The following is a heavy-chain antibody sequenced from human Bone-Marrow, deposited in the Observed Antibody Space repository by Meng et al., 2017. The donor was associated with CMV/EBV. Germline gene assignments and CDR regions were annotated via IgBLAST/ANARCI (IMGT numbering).Heavy chain of an antibody. CDR1: GFTFSDFG. Sequence: GESLKISCAASGFTFSDFGMHWVRQAPGKGLEWVSYISSSGSTIYYADSVKGRFTISRDNAKNSLYLQMNSLRAEDTAVYYCARGMEWLSPMDVWGQGTTVTVSS. V-gene: IGHV3-48*04. D-gene: IGHD3-3*01. CDR2: ISSSGSTI. J-gene: IGHJ6*02. CDR3: ARGMEWLSPMDV.